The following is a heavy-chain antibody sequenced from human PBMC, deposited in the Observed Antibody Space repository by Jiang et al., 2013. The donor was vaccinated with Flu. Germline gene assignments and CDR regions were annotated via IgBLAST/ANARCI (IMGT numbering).Heavy chain of an antibody. CDR2: TYYRSKWYN. CDR1: GDSVSSNSAA. V-gene: IGHV6-1*01. D-gene: IGHD1-26*01. CDR3: ARDQTTSFPSGSYYYYYYYGMDV. Sequence: QTLSLTCAISGDSVSSNSAAWNWIRQSPSRGLEWLGRTYYRSKWYNDYAVSVKSRITINPDTSKNQFSLQLNSVTPEDTAVYYCARDQTTSFPSGSYYYYYYYGMDVWGQGTTVTVSS. J-gene: IGHJ6*02.